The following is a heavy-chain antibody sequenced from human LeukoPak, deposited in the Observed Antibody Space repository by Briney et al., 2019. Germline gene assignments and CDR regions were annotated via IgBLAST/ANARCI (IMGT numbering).Heavy chain of an antibody. J-gene: IGHJ3*02. CDR3: TTAGTYYYDSSGYYSDAFDI. CDR1: GFTFSNAW. D-gene: IGHD3-22*01. V-gene: IGHV3-15*01. Sequence: KPGGSLRLSCAASGFTFSNAWMSWVRQAPGKGLEWVGRIKSKTDGGTTDYAAPVKGRFTISRDDSKNTLCLQMNSLKTEDTAVYYCTTAGTYYYDSSGYYSDAFDIWGQGTMVTVSS. CDR2: IKSKTDGGTT.